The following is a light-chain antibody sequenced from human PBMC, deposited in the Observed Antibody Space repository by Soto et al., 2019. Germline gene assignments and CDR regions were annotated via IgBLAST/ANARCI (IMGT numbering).Light chain of an antibody. CDR1: QSVSSY. J-gene: IGKJ3*01. Sequence: EIVLTQSPATLSLSPGERATLSCRASQSVSSYLAWYQQKPGQAPRLLIYDASNRATGIPARFSGSGSGTDFSLTLSSLEPEVFAVYYCQQRSNWPLTFGPGTKVDIK. CDR3: QQRSNWPLT. V-gene: IGKV3-11*01. CDR2: DAS.